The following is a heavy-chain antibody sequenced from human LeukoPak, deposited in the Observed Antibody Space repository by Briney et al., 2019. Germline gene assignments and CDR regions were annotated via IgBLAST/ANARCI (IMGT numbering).Heavy chain of an antibody. J-gene: IGHJ4*02. D-gene: IGHD3-22*01. CDR2: INSDGINT. V-gene: IGHV3-74*01. Sequence: PGGSLRLSCAASGFTFSNYWMHWVRQAPGKGLVWVSRINSDGINTSYADSIKGRFTISRDNSKNTLYLQMNSLRAEDTAVYYCAGRYDSSGYPLHWGQGTLVTVSS. CDR1: GFTFSNYW. CDR3: AGRYDSSGYPLH.